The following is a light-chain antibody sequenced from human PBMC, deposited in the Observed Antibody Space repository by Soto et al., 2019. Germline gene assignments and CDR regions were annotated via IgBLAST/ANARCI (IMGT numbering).Light chain of an antibody. CDR3: KQGKRWPYT. J-gene: IGKJ5*01. CDR2: KVS. CDR1: ESLVHSDGIAY. V-gene: IGKV2-30*02. Sequence: VRTQSPLSLPVTLGQPASISCRSNESLVHSDGIAYFSWFQQRPGRSPRRLIYKVSNRDAGVPARLSGSASRTDFALKISRVEAEDVGVYYCKQGKRWPYTFGQGTRLEIK.